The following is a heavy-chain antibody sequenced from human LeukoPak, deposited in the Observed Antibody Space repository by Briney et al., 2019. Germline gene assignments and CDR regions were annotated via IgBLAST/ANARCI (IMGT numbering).Heavy chain of an antibody. V-gene: IGHV1-18*01. CDR2: ISAYNGNT. J-gene: IGHJ5*02. CDR1: GYTFTSYG. CDR3: AWTDYVWGSYRPNWFDP. Sequence: GASVKVSCKASGYTFTSYGISWVRQAPGQGLEWMGWISAYNGNTNYAQKLQGRVTMTTDTSTSTAYMELRSLRSDDTAVYYCAWTDYVWGSYRPNWFDPWGQGTLVTVSS. D-gene: IGHD3-16*02.